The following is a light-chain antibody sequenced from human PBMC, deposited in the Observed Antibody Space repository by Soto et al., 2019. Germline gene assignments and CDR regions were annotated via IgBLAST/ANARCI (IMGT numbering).Light chain of an antibody. CDR2: SNN. CDR1: RSSIGSNT. Sequence: QSVLTQPPSASGTPGQRVTISCSGSRSSIGSNTVNWYQHLPGTAPKLLIYSNNHRPSGVPDRFSASKAGASASLAISGLQSGDEGDYYCAAWDASLGGFDVFGSGTKVTVL. CDR3: AAWDASLGGFDV. V-gene: IGLV1-44*01. J-gene: IGLJ1*01.